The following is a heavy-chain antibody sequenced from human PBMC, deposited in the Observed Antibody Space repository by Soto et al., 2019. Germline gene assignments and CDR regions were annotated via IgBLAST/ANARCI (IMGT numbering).Heavy chain of an antibody. D-gene: IGHD3-22*01. CDR3: ARDSYVVGSSGESPNWFDP. CDR2: IYYSGST. J-gene: IGHJ5*02. V-gene: IGHV4-30-4*01. Sequence: SETLSLTCTVSGGSISSGDYYWSWIRQPPGKGLEWIGYIYYSGSTYYNPSLKSRVTISVDTSKNQFSLKLSSVTAADTAVYYCARDSYVVGSSGESPNWFDPWGQGTLVTVSS. CDR1: GGSISSGDYY.